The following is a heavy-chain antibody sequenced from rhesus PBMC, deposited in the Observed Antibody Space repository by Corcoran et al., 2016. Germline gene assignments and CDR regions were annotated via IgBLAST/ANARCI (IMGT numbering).Heavy chain of an antibody. CDR1: GGSISSSNW. CDR3: AREGVAVLGYWYFDI. Sequence: QVQLQESGPGLVKHSETLSLTCAVSGGSISSSNWWSWIRQPPGKWREWIGYISGSSCITYYNPSLKSRVTISKATSKNHFSLKLSSVTAADTAVYYCAREGVAVLGYWYFDIWGPGTPITISS. J-gene: IGHJ2*01. D-gene: IGHD4-29*01. CDR2: ISGSSCIT. V-gene: IGHV4S19*01.